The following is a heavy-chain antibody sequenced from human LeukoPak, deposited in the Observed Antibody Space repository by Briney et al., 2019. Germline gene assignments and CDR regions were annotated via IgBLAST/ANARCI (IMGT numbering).Heavy chain of an antibody. V-gene: IGHV1-3*01. D-gene: IGHD2-15*01. J-gene: IGHJ6*02. CDR2: INAGNGNT. CDR1: GYTFTSYG. Sequence: ASVKVSCKASGYTFTSYGISWVRQAPGQRLEWMGWINAGNGNTKYSQKFQGRVTITRDTSASTAYMELSSLRSEDTAVYYCASGGRGYWSGKAFYYYYGMDVWGQGTTVTVSS. CDR3: ASGGRGYWSGKAFYYYYGMDV.